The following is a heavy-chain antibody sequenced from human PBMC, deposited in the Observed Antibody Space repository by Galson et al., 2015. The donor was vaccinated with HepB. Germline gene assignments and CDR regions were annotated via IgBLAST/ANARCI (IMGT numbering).Heavy chain of an antibody. D-gene: IGHD3-10*01. Sequence: SVKVSCKVAGYSLTELSMHWVRQAPGQGLEWMGIINPSGGSTSYAQKFQGRVTMTRDTSTSTVYMELSSLRSEDTAVYYCTRGGITMVRGNLNWYFDLWGRGTLVTVSS. CDR1: GYSLTELS. CDR2: INPSGGST. V-gene: IGHV1-46*03. CDR3: TRGGITMVRGNLNWYFDL. J-gene: IGHJ2*01.